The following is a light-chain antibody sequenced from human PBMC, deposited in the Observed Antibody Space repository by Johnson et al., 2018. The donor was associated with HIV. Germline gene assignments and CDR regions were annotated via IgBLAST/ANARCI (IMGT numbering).Light chain of an antibody. CDR2: ENS. V-gene: IGLV1-51*02. CDR1: SSNIGNKY. CDR3: GTWATSLSAGGV. Sequence: QSVLTQPPSVSAAPGQKVTISCSGSSSNIGNKYVSWYQQLPGTAPKLLIYENSKRPSGIPDRFSGSKSGTSATLGITGLQTGDEADYYCGTWATSLSAGGVFGAGTKVTVL. J-gene: IGLJ1*01.